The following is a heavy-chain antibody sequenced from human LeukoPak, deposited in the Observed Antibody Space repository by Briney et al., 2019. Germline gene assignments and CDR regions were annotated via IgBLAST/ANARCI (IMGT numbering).Heavy chain of an antibody. CDR3: ATELRSNPGGFDY. V-gene: IGHV1-69*06. D-gene: IGHD3-3*01. Sequence: ASVKVSCKASGGTFNSYAISWVRQAPGQGLEWMGGIIPIFGTANYAQKFQGRVTMTEDTSTDTAYMELSSLRSEDTAVYYCATELRSNPGGFDYWGQGTLVTVSS. CDR1: GGTFNSYA. J-gene: IGHJ4*02. CDR2: IIPIFGTA.